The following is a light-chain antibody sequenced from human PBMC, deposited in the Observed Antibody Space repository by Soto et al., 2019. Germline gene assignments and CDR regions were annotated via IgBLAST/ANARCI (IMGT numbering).Light chain of an antibody. CDR1: SSDVGAYNY. V-gene: IGLV2-14*01. CDR3: SSYTTSNTLV. J-gene: IGLJ1*01. Sequence: QLVLTQPASVSGSPGQSITISCTGTSSDVGAYNYVSWYQQHPGKAPKFMIYEVSNRPSGVSNRFSGSKSGNTASLTISGLQAEDEADYYCSSYTTSNTLVFGTGTKLTVL. CDR2: EVS.